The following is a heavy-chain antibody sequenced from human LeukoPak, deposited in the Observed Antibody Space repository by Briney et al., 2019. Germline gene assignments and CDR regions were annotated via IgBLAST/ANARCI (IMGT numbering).Heavy chain of an antibody. D-gene: IGHD1-26*01. Sequence: GGSLRLSCAASGFTFSSYSMNWVRQAPGKGLEWISYIRSSGSTTLYADSVEGRFTISRDNAKDSLYLQMNSLRAEDTAMYYCAKKASGSYFQGPDYWGQGSLVTVSS. CDR1: GFTFSSYS. V-gene: IGHV3-48*01. CDR3: AKKASGSYFQGPDY. J-gene: IGHJ4*02. CDR2: IRSSGSTT.